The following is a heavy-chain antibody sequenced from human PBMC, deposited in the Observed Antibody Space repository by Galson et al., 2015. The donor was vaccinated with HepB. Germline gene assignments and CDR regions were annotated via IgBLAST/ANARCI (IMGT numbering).Heavy chain of an antibody. D-gene: IGHD1-26*01. J-gene: IGHJ4*02. CDR1: GFTFSSYA. CDR2: ISGSGGST. V-gene: IGHV3-23*01. CDR3: AKGPSGSYSLGEGATDY. Sequence: SLRLSCAASGFTFSSYAMSWVRQAPGKGLEWVSAISGSGGSTYYADSVKGRFTISRDNSKNTLYLQMNSLRAEDTAVYYCAKGPSGSYSLGEGATDYWGQGTLVTVSS.